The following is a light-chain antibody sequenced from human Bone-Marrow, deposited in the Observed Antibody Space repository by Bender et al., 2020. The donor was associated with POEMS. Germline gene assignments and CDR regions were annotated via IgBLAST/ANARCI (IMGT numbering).Light chain of an antibody. CDR1: RSNIGSNT. Sequence: QSVLTQPPSASATPGQRVSISCSGSRSNIGSNTVNWYQQLPGTAPKRLIYNDTQRPSGVPDRFSGSKSGASASLAITGLQSDDEAIYFCVAWDASLNGWVFGGGTKLTVL. V-gene: IGLV1-44*01. J-gene: IGLJ3*02. CDR2: NDT. CDR3: VAWDASLNGWV.